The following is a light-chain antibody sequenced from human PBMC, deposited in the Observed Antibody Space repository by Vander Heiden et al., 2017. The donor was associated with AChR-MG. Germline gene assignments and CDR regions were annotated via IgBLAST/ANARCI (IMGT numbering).Light chain of an antibody. V-gene: IGKV1-39*01. Sequence: DIQMTQSPSSLSASVGDRVTITCRASQSISTFLHWYQRKPGKAPKLLIHSASNLESGVPSRFTGSGSGTDFTLTITSLQPEDFATYYCQQSYSTPTFGQGTKVETK. CDR3: QQSYSTPT. CDR2: SAS. CDR1: QSISTF. J-gene: IGKJ1*01.